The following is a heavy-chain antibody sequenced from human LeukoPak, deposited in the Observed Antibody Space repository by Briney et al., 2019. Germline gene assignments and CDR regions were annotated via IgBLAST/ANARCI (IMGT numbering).Heavy chain of an antibody. CDR2: IYYSGST. D-gene: IGHD3-3*01. J-gene: IGHJ5*02. Sequence: SETLPLTCTVSGGSISSYYWSWIRQPPGKGLEGIGYIYYSGSTNYNPSLKSRVTISVDTSKNQFSLKLSSVTAADTAVYYCARASLRSQPFDPWGQGTLVTVSS. CDR3: ARASLRSQPFDP. CDR1: GGSISSYY. V-gene: IGHV4-59*01.